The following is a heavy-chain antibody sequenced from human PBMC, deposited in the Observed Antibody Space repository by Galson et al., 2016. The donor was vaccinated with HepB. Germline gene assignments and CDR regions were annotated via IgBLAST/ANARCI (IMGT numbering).Heavy chain of an antibody. Sequence: PALVKPTQTHTLTCAFSGFSLSTSGMSVSWVRQPPGKALEWLALIDWDDDTYYSTSLRPRLSISKDTSKNQVVLIMTNVDPDDTATYYCAQIRSIWQLFGNFYYYYGMDVWGQGTTVSVTS. CDR3: AQIRSIWQLFGNFYYYYGMDV. CDR1: GFSLSTSGMS. V-gene: IGHV2-70*20. D-gene: IGHD1-1*01. J-gene: IGHJ6*02. CDR2: IDWDDDT.